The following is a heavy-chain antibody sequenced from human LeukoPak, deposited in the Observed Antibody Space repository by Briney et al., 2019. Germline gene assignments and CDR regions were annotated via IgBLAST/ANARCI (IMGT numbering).Heavy chain of an antibody. CDR3: AREAIVVVPAASDDAFDI. D-gene: IGHD2-2*01. Sequence: SETLSLTCTVSGGSISSYYWSWIRQPAGKGLEWIGRIYTSGSTNYNPSLKSRVTMSVDTSKNQFSLKLSSVTAADTAVYYCAREAIVVVPAASDDAFDIWGQGTMVTVSS. CDR1: GGSISSYY. CDR2: IYTSGST. V-gene: IGHV4-4*07. J-gene: IGHJ3*02.